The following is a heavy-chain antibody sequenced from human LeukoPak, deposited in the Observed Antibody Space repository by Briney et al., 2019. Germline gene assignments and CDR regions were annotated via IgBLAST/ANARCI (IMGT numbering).Heavy chain of an antibody. D-gene: IGHD2/OR15-2a*01. Sequence: PGGSLRLSCAASGFTFSSYWISWVRQAPGKGLEWVANIKQDGSEKYYVDSVNGRFTISRDNAKNSLYLQMNSLRAEDTAVYYCARGPTRANSTDYWGQGALVTDSS. CDR2: IKQDGSEK. J-gene: IGHJ4*02. CDR1: GFTFSSYW. V-gene: IGHV3-7*01. CDR3: ARGPTRANSTDY.